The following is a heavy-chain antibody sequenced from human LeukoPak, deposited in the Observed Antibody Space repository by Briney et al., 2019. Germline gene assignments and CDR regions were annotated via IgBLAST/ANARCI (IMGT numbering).Heavy chain of an antibody. V-gene: IGHV3-48*02. CDR3: AREGMGVAGTPSFDY. Sequence: GGSLRLSCAASGFTFSSYSMNWVRQAPGKGLEWVSYISSSSSTIYYADSVKGRFTISRDNAKNSLYLQMNSLRDEDTAVYYCAREGMGVAGTPSFDYWGQGTLVTVSS. J-gene: IGHJ4*02. CDR1: GFTFSSYS. D-gene: IGHD6-19*01. CDR2: ISSSSSTI.